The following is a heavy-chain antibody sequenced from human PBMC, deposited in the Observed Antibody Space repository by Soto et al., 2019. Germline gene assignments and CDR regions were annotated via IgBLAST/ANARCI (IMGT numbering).Heavy chain of an antibody. CDR3: ARACRSSWPGDWYFDL. CDR1: GFTFSSYG. CDR2: IWYDGSNK. J-gene: IGHJ2*01. D-gene: IGHD6-13*01. V-gene: IGHV3-33*01. Sequence: QVQLVESGGGVVQPGRSLRLSCAASGFTFSSYGMHWVRQAPGKGLEWVAVIWYDGSNKYYADSVKGRFTISRDNSKNTLYLQMNSLRAEDTAVYYCARACRSSWPGDWYFDLWGRGTLVTVSS.